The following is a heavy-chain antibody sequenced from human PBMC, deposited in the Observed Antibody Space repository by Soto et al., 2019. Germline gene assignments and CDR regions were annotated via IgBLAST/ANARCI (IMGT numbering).Heavy chain of an antibody. CDR2: ISKSDYT. Sequence: PGGSLRLSCTVSGFAFNNYGINWVRQAPGKGLEWVSSISKSDYTYYSDSVVGRFAISRDNAKSSVSLQMNTLRVEDTAVYYCAREDSIIIPAVSDFWGQGTLVTVSS. J-gene: IGHJ4*02. CDR3: AREDSIIIPAVSDF. D-gene: IGHD2-2*01. CDR1: GFAFNNYG. V-gene: IGHV3-21*01.